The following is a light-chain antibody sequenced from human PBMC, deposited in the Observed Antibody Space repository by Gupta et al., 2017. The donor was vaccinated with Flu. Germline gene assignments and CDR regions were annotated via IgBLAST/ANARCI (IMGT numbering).Light chain of an antibody. J-gene: IGLJ2*01. CDR2: RSN. Sequence: NSNIGINYVYCNQQLPGAAPKLLIYRSNQRPSWVPDRFSGSKSDTSASLAISGLRSEDEADYYCAAWDDSRSGVVFGGGTKLTVL. CDR1: NSNIGINY. CDR3: AAWDDSRSGVV. V-gene: IGLV1-47*01.